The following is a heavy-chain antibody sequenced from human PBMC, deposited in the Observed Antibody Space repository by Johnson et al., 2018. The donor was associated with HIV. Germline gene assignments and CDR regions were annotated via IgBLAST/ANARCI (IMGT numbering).Heavy chain of an antibody. CDR3: ARDLYYDTGGYRGALDL. CDR1: GFTFSSYG. J-gene: IGHJ3*01. Sequence: QVQLVDCGGGVVQPGRSLRLSCAASGFTFSSYGMHWVRQSPGEGLEWVAVIWNDGSNKYYADSVKGRFTISRENAKNSLYLQMNSLRDGDTAVYYCARDLYYDTGGYRGALDLWGQGTMVTVSS. CDR2: IWNDGSNK. V-gene: IGHV3-33*01. D-gene: IGHD3-22*01.